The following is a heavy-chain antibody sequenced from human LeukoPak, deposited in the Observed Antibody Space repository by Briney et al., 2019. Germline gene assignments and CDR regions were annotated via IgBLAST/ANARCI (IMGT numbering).Heavy chain of an antibody. Sequence: ASVKVSCKASGYTFTSYGISWVRQAPGQGLEWVGWISAYNGNTNYAQKLQGRVTMTTDTSTSTAYMELRSLRSEDTAVYYCARGSKRAAQPGWSYYYYYYMDVWGKGTTVTVSS. J-gene: IGHJ6*03. CDR1: GYTFTSYG. D-gene: IGHD6-6*01. CDR2: ISAYNGNT. CDR3: ARGSKRAAQPGWSYYYYYYMDV. V-gene: IGHV1-18*01.